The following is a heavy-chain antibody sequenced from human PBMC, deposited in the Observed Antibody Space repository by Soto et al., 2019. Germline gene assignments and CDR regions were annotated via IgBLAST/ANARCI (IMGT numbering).Heavy chain of an antibody. CDR1: GGSFSGYY. D-gene: IGHD5-18*01. CDR3: ARVGWTAMVKPPGRYYYGMDV. V-gene: IGHV4-34*01. J-gene: IGHJ6*02. CDR2: INHSGGT. Sequence: SETLSLTCAVYGGSFSGYYWSWIRQPPGKGLEWIGEINHSGGTNYNPSLKSRVTISVDTSKNQFSLKLSSVTAPDTAVYYCARVGWTAMVKPPGRYYYGMDVWGQGTTVT.